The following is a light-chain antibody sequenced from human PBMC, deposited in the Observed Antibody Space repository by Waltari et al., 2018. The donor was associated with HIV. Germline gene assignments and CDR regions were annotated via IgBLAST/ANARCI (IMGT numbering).Light chain of an antibody. V-gene: IGLV2-14*01. J-gene: IGLJ3*02. CDR1: SSDVGGYDY. Sequence: QSALTQPASVSGSLGQSITIPCTGTSSDVGGYDYVSWYQQHPGRAPKLLIYDVSNRPSGVSNRFSGSKSGNTASLTISGLQAEDEADYHCSSYTSSSALEVVFGGGTTLTVL. CDR3: SSYTSSSALEVV. CDR2: DVS.